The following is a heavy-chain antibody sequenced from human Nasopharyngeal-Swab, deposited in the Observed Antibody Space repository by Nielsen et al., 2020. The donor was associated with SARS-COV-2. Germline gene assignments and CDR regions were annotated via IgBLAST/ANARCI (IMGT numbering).Heavy chain of an antibody. V-gene: IGHV5-10-1*01. CDR2: VDPSDSYT. J-gene: IGHJ3*02. CDR1: GYSFSNYW. D-gene: IGHD3-10*01. CDR3: ARQYQNYFGSGDYHGAFDI. Sequence: GESLKISCEGSGYSFSNYWISWVRQVSGKGLAWMGKVDPSDSYTDYSPSLRGHVTISVDRSISTAYLQWSSLKASDTAMYYCARQYQNYFGSGDYHGAFDIWGQGTMVTVSS.